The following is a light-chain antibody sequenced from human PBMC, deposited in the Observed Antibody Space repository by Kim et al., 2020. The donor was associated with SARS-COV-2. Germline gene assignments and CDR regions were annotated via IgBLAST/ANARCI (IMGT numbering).Light chain of an antibody. V-gene: IGKV3-11*01. CDR3: QQCSNWPRT. CDR2: GVS. J-gene: IGKJ2*01. Sequence: SWSPGEIATLSCRASQSSGAYLSWYQRKPGQATRLLTYGVSNRATGIPPRFSGSGSGTDFTLTISSLEPEDFAVYYCQQCSNWPRTFGQGTKLEIK. CDR1: QSSGAY.